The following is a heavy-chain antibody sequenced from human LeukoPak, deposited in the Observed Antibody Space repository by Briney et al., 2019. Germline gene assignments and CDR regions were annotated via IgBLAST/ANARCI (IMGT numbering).Heavy chain of an antibody. V-gene: IGHV4-34*01. CDR2: INHSGST. J-gene: IGHJ4*02. D-gene: IGHD2-2*01. Sequence: SETLSLTCAVYGGSFSGYYWSWIRQPPGKGLEWIGEINHSGSTNYNPSLKSRVTISVDTSKNQFSVKLSSVTAADTAVYYCARALGDCTSTSCYALRAGLSRYFDYWGQGTLVTVSS. CDR1: GGSFSGYY. CDR3: ARALGDCTSTSCYALRAGLSRYFDY.